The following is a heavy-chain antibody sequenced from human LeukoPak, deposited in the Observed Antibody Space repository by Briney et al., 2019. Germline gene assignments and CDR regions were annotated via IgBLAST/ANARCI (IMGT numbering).Heavy chain of an antibody. J-gene: IGHJ4*02. Sequence: PGGSLRLSCAASGFTFSSYAMHWVRQAPGKGLEWVAVISYDGSNKYYADSVKGRFTISRDNSKNTLYLQMNCLRAEDTAVYYCARYLQWLALDYWGQGTLVTVSS. CDR3: ARYLQWLALDY. D-gene: IGHD6-19*01. V-gene: IGHV3-30-3*01. CDR2: ISYDGSNK. CDR1: GFTFSSYA.